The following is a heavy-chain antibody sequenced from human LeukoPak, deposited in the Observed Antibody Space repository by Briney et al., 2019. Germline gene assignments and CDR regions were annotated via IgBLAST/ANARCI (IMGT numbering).Heavy chain of an antibody. CDR2: ISSNGDST. CDR1: GFTFSSYV. V-gene: IGHV3-64*01. Sequence: GGSLRLSCAASGFTFSSYVMHWVRQAPGKGLEYVSAISSNGDSTYHANFVKGRFIISRDNSKNTLYLQMGSLRPEDMAVYCCARDRPGDVWGEGTTVTVSS. CDR3: ARDRPGDV. J-gene: IGHJ6*04.